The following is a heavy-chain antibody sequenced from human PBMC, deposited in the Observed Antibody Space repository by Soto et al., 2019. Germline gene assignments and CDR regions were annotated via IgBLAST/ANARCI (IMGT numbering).Heavy chain of an antibody. V-gene: IGHV4-31*03. D-gene: IGHD2-15*01. CDR1: GGSISSGGYY. J-gene: IGHJ6*02. CDR3: ARESPLSGYCSGGSCYSVDV. Sequence: TLSLTCTVSGGSISSGGYYWIWIRQHPGKGLEWIGYIYYSGSTYYNPSLKSRVTISVDTSENQFSLKLSSVTAADTAVYYCARESPLSGYCSGGSCYSVDVWGQGTTVTVSS. CDR2: IYYSGST.